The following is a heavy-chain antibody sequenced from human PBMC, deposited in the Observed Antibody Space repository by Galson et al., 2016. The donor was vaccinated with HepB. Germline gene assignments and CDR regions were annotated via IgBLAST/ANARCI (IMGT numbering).Heavy chain of an antibody. CDR2: FRENGGST. V-gene: IGHV3-23*01. CDR1: GFTFSTYD. Sequence: SLRLSCAASGFTFSTYDMSWVRQSPGKGLEWVSTFRENGGSTYYADSVKGRFTISRDNSKNTLFLQMNSLRDEDPAVYYCSKGGRYCGGYCYSHWGQGTLVTVPS. CDR3: SKGGRYCGGYCYSH. J-gene: IGHJ4*02. D-gene: IGHD2-21*02.